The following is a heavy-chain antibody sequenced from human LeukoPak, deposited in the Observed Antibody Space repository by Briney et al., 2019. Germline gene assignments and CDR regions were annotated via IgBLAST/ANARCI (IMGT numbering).Heavy chain of an antibody. CDR2: IRYDGSNK. V-gene: IGHV3-30*02. D-gene: IGHD5-24*01. Sequence: PGGSLRLSCAASGFTFSSYGMHWVRQAPGKGLEWVPFIRYDGSNKYYADSVKGRFTISRDNSKNTLYLQMNSLRAEDTAVYYCARDGRWMQFAEGGLDYWGQGTLVIVSS. J-gene: IGHJ4*02. CDR1: GFTFSSYG. CDR3: ARDGRWMQFAEGGLDY.